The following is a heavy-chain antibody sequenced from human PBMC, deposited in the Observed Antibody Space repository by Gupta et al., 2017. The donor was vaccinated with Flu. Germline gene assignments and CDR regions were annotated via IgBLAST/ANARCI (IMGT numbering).Heavy chain of an antibody. CDR3: ARQHNWDDGDY. CDR1: GGSISRSTYY. CDR2: IYYSGTT. V-gene: IGHV4-39*01. J-gene: IGHJ4*02. D-gene: IGHD1-20*01. Sequence: QLQLQQSGPGLVKPSETLSLTCTVSGGSISRSTYYWGWIRQPPGKGLEWIGSIYYSGTTHYNPSLKSRVTISVDTSQNQFSLKLSSVTAADTALYYCARQHNWDDGDYWGQGTLVTVSS.